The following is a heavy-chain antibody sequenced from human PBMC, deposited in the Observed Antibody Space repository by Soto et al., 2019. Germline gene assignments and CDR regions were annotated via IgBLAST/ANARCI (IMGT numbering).Heavy chain of an antibody. Sequence: QVQLVQSAAEVKKPGASVKVSCKSSGYTFSNFGLIWVRQAPGQGLEWMGWIGPYNGNTDHAQKFQDRVNMTTDTSTNTAYMELRGLTSDDTAVYYCERCYCIVGSCYTCWHFDLWGRGTLVTVSS. V-gene: IGHV1-18*01. D-gene: IGHD2-15*01. CDR3: ERCYCIVGSCYTCWHFDL. CDR1: GYTFSNFG. CDR2: IGPYNGNT. J-gene: IGHJ2*01.